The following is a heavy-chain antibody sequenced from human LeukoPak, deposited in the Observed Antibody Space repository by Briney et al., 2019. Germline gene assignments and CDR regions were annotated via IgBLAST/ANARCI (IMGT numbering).Heavy chain of an antibody. CDR1: GFTFSSYG. V-gene: IGHV3-30*18. J-gene: IGHJ4*02. D-gene: IGHD3-16*01. Sequence: GRSLRLSCAASGFTFSSYGMHWVRQAPGKGLEWVAVISYDGSNKYYADSVKGRFTISRDNSKNTLYLQMNSLRAEDTAVYYCAKDGGRQVTTFGYWGQGTLVTVSS. CDR2: ISYDGSNK. CDR3: AKDGGRQVTTFGY.